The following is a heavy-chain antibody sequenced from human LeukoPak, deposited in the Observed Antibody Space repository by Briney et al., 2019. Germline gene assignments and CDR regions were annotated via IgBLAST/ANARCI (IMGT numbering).Heavy chain of an antibody. CDR3: ARDMDNWNYGDYFDY. CDR1: GVSISSYY. V-gene: IGHV4-59*01. D-gene: IGHD1-7*01. J-gene: IGHJ4*02. Sequence: KSSETLSLTCTVSGVSISSYYWSWIRQPPGKGLEWIGYIYYSGSTNYNPSLKSRVTISVDTSKNQFSLKLSSVTAADTAVYYCARDMDNWNYGDYFDYWGQGTLVTVSS. CDR2: IYYSGST.